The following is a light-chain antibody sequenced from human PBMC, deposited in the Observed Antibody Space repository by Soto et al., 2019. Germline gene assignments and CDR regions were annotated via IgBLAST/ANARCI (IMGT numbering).Light chain of an antibody. J-gene: IGLJ1*01. V-gene: IGLV2-14*03. CDR3: SSYTSRSIYV. CDR1: SNDVGGYKY. Sequence: QSVLTQPASVSGSPGQSITISCTGTSNDVGGYKYVSWYQQHPGKAPRLIIHDISHRPSGVSDRFAGSKSGNTAYLIISGLQAEDEADYYCSSYTSRSIYVLVTGTKVTVL. CDR2: DIS.